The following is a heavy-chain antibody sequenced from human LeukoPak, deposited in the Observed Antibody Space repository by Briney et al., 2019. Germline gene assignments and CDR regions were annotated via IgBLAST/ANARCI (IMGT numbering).Heavy chain of an antibody. Sequence: ASVKVSCKSSGGTFSSYAISLVRQAPGQGLEWMGRIIPILGIANYAQKFQGRVTITADKSTSTAYMELSSLRSEDTAVYYCARVDTAMVIDYWGQGTLVTVSS. CDR1: GGTFSSYA. D-gene: IGHD5-18*01. CDR2: IIPILGIA. J-gene: IGHJ4*02. V-gene: IGHV1-69*04. CDR3: ARVDTAMVIDY.